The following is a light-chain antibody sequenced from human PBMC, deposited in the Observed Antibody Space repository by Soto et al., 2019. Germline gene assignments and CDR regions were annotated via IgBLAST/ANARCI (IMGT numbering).Light chain of an antibody. CDR3: QHYGTSLS. CDR2: DAS. J-gene: IGKJ4*01. CDR1: QSISSW. V-gene: IGKV1-5*01. Sequence: DMQLTQSPSTLSASVGERVTLTCRASQSISSWLAWYQQKPGKAPKLLIYDASSLESGVPSRFSGSGSGTEFTLTINRLEPEDFAVYYCQHYGTSLSFGGGTKVDIK.